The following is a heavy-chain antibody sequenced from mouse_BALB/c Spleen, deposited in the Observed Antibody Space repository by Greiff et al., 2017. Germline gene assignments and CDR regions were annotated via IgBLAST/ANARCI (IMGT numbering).Heavy chain of an antibody. Sequence: QVQLKESGAELMKPGASVKISCKATGYTFSSYWIEWVKQRPGHGLEWIGRIDPANGNTKYDPKFQGKATITADTSSNTAYLQLSSLTSEDTAVYYCADYYGSSYAMDYWGQGTSVTVSS. D-gene: IGHD1-1*01. CDR1: GYTFSSYW. CDR2: IDPANGNT. CDR3: ADYYGSSYAMDY. V-gene: IGHV1-9*01. J-gene: IGHJ4*01.